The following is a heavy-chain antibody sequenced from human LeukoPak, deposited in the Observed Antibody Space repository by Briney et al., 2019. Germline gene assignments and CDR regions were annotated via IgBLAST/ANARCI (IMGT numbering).Heavy chain of an antibody. Sequence: SETLSLTCTVSGGSISSYYWSWIRQLPGKGLEWIGYIYYSGSTNYNPSLKSRVIISVDTSKNQFSLKLSSVTAADTAVYYCARSENPGIAAAGNGYWGQGTLVTVSS. CDR3: ARSENPGIAAAGNGY. D-gene: IGHD6-13*01. V-gene: IGHV4-59*01. CDR1: GGSISSYY. CDR2: IYYSGST. J-gene: IGHJ4*02.